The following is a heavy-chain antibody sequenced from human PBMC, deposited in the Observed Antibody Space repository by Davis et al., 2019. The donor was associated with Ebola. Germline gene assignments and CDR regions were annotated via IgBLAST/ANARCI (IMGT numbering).Heavy chain of an antibody. CDR1: GFTFDDYA. Sequence: SLKISCAASGFTFDDYAMHWVRQAPGKGLEWVSGISWNSGSIGYADSVKGRFTISRDNAKNSLYLQMNSLRAEDTALYYCAKGLPEYQLLSAFDYWGQGTLVTVSS. D-gene: IGHD2-2*01. J-gene: IGHJ4*02. CDR3: AKGLPEYQLLSAFDY. CDR2: ISWNSGSI. V-gene: IGHV3-9*01.